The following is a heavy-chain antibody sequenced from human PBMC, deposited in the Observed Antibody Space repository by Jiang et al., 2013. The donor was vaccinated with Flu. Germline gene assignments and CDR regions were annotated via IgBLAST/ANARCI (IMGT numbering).Heavy chain of an antibody. CDR2: IYYSGTT. J-gene: IGHJ4*02. Sequence: GPGLVKPSETLSLSCTVSGGSFISENSYWGWIRQPPGKGLEWIGSIYYSGTTYYNPSLKSRVTISVDTSKKQFSLKMSSVTAADTAVYYCASQHWDHGVGSYYMSHWGQGTLVTVSS. D-gene: IGHD3-10*01. V-gene: IGHV4-39*07. CDR3: ASQHWDHGVGSYYMSH. CDR1: GGSFISENSY.